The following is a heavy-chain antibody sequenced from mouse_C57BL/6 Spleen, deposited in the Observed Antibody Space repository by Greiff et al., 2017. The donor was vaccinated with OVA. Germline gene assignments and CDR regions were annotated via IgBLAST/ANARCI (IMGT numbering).Heavy chain of an antibody. V-gene: IGHV1-19*01. CDR1: GYTFTDYY. CDR3: ARKLDGSSYFDY. J-gene: IGHJ2*01. Sequence: VQLQQSGPVLVKPGASVKMSCKASGYTFTDYYMNWVKQSHGKSLEWIGVINPYNGGTSYNQKFKGKATLTVYKSSSTAYMELNSLTSEDSAVYYCARKLDGSSYFDYWGQGTTLTVSS. CDR2: INPYNGGT. D-gene: IGHD1-1*01.